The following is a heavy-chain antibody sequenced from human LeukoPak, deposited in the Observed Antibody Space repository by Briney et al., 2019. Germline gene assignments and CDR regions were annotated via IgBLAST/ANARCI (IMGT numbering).Heavy chain of an antibody. CDR2: ISGSGGST. J-gene: IGHJ4*02. CDR3: ATTSYYDSSGYVRY. CDR1: GFTFSSYA. V-gene: IGHV3-23*01. Sequence: PGGSLRISCAASGFTFSSYAMSWVRQAPGKGLEWVSAISGSGGSTYYADSVKGRFTISRDNSKNTLYLQMNSLRAEDTAVYYCATTSYYDSSGYVRYWGQGTLVTVSS. D-gene: IGHD3-22*01.